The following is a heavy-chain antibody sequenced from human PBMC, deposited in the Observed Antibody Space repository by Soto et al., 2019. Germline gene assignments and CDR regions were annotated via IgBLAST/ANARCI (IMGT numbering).Heavy chain of an antibody. D-gene: IGHD2-2*01. Sequence: QVQLVQSGAEVKKPGSSVKVSCKASGGTFSRYAISWVRQAPGQGLEWMVGIIPIFCKANYAQKFQGRVLITADESTSTAYMELSSLRSEDTAVYYCAKTEDIVVVPAGHYYYGMDVWGQGTTVTVSS. V-gene: IGHV1-69*01. J-gene: IGHJ6*02. CDR2: IIPIFCKA. CDR3: AKTEDIVVVPAGHYYYGMDV. CDR1: GGTFSRYA.